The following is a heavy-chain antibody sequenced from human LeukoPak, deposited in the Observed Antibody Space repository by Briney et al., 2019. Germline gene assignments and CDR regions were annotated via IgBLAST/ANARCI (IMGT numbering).Heavy chain of an antibody. D-gene: IGHD5-24*01. V-gene: IGHV4-61*02. CDR3: ARDPPPAWTLATFSSHWYFDL. CDR1: GGSISSRNYY. CDR2: IYTSGST. J-gene: IGHJ2*01. Sequence: SQTLSLTCTVSGGSISSRNYYWSCVRQPAGKGLEWIGRIYTSGSTSYNPPLKSRVTISIDTSKNQFSLRLRSVTAADTAIYYCARDPPPAWTLATFSSHWYFDLWGRGTLVTVSS.